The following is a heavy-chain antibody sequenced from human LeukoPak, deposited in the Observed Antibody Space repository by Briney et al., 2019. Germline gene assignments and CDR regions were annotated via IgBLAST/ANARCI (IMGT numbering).Heavy chain of an antibody. D-gene: IGHD2-2*01. CDR2: INPSGGST. J-gene: IGHJ3*02. Sequence: ASVKVSCTASGYTFTSYYMHWVRQAPGKGLEWMGIINPSGGSTSYAQKFQGRVTMTRDTSTSTVYMELSSLRSEDTAVYYCARVSSDCSSTSCYVYDAFDIWGQGTMVTVSS. CDR3: ARVSSDCSSTSCYVYDAFDI. V-gene: IGHV1-46*01. CDR1: GYTFTSYY.